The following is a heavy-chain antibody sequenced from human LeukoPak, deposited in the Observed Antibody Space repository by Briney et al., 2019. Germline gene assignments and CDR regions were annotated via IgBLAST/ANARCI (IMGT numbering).Heavy chain of an antibody. CDR3: ARNRYYYGSGSYGVPNWFDP. Sequence: PGGSLRLSCAASGFTFSSYAMSWVRQSPGKGLEWIGTIYYSGSTYYNPSLKSRVTISVDTSKNQFSLKLSSVTAADTAMYYCARNRYYYGSGSYGVPNWFDPWGQGTLVTVSS. CDR1: GFTFSSYA. D-gene: IGHD3-10*01. J-gene: IGHJ5*02. CDR2: IYYSGST. V-gene: IGHV4-39*01.